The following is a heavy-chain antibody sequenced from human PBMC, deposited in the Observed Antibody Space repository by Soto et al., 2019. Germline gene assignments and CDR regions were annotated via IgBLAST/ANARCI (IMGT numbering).Heavy chain of an antibody. CDR1: GFPFSNHA. CDR2: ISDGGDLI. J-gene: IGHJ4*01. Sequence: PGGSLRVSCAASGFPFSNHAMSWVRQAPGKGLEWVSGISDGGDLIYYADSVKGRFSMSRDNSENMLYLQMTNLRAEDTAIYFCAKRQGTGLAAKNFDFWGHGTLVTVSS. D-gene: IGHD2-15*01. CDR3: AKRQGTGLAAKNFDF. V-gene: IGHV3-23*01.